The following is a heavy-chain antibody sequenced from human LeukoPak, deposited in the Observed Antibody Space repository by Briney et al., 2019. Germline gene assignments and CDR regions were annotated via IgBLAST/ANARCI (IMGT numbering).Heavy chain of an antibody. Sequence: SETLSLTCTVSGGSISSYYWSWIRQPPGNRLEWIGYIYYSGSTNYNPSLKSRVTISVDTSKNQFSLKLSSVTAADTAVYYCARATYYYDSSGYYYPSWGQGTLVTVSS. D-gene: IGHD3-22*01. CDR2: IYYSGST. CDR1: GGSISSYY. V-gene: IGHV4-59*01. CDR3: ARATYYYDSSGYYYPS. J-gene: IGHJ5*02.